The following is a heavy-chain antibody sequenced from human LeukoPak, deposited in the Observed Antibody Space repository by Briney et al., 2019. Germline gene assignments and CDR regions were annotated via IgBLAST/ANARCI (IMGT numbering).Heavy chain of an antibody. CDR2: IRYDGRNK. D-gene: IGHD3-10*01. Sequence: GGSLRLSCAASGFTFSSYGMHWVRQAPGKGLEWVAFIRYDGRNKYYADSVKGRFTISRDNSKNTLYLQMNSLRAEDTAVYYCAKDQTYYYGSGSYPFLDYWGQGTLVTVSS. J-gene: IGHJ4*02. CDR3: AKDQTYYYGSGSYPFLDY. V-gene: IGHV3-30*02. CDR1: GFTFSSYG.